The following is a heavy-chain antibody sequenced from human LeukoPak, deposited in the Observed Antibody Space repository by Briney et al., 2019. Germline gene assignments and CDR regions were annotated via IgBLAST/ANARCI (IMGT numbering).Heavy chain of an antibody. CDR2: IYYSGST. J-gene: IGHJ5*02. D-gene: IGHD3-16*01. CDR3: ARDKSGGAGFDP. V-gene: IGHV4-59*01. Sequence: MASETLSLTCTVSGGSISSYYWSWIRQPPGKGLEWIGYIYYSGSTNYNPSLKSRVTISVDTSKNQFSLKLSSVTAADTAVYYCARDKSGGAGFDPWGQGTLVTVSS. CDR1: GGSISSYY.